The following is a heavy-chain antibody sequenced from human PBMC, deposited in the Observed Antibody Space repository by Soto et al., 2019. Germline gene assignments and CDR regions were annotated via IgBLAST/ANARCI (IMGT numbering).Heavy chain of an antibody. CDR2: ISWDGGST. Sequence: DVYLVESGRDVVHPGGSLRLSCAVSGFSFDDYTMDWVRQAPGKGLEWVSLISWDGGSTNFAGSVKGRFTISRDKRENSLCLEMNSLRTDDTALYYCAKERELGVYGSGFDYWGQGTLVTVS. CDR1: GFSFDDYT. D-gene: IGHD2-8*01. CDR3: AKERELGVYGSGFDY. J-gene: IGHJ4*02. V-gene: IGHV3-43*01.